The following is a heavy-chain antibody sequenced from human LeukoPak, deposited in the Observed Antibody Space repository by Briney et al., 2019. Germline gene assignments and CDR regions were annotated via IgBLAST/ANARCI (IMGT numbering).Heavy chain of an antibody. Sequence: PGGSLRLSCAASGFTVSSNYMSWVRQAPGKGLEWVSVIYSGGSTYYADSVKGRFTISRDNSKNTLYLQMNSLRAEDTAVYYCARDHYYGSGSYYPLYGMDVWGQGTTVTVSS. CDR2: IYSGGST. CDR1: GFTVSSNY. D-gene: IGHD3-10*01. J-gene: IGHJ6*02. CDR3: ARDHYYGSGSYYPLYGMDV. V-gene: IGHV3-53*01.